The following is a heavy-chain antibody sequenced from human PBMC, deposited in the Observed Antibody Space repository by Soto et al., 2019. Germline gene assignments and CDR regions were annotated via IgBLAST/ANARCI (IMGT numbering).Heavy chain of an antibody. V-gene: IGHV3-21*06. CDR3: ARQVPYSSHRMDV. D-gene: IGHD3-22*01. J-gene: IGHJ6*02. Sequence: EVQLVESGGGLVKPGGSLRISCAASGFTFSSFSMDWVRHAPGQGLEWVSSISSRGTYVYYADSVKGRFTVSKDKANNVLFLQMNSLRAEDTAVYYCARQVPYSSHRMDVWGQGTTVTVYS. CDR2: ISSRGTYV. CDR1: GFTFSSFS.